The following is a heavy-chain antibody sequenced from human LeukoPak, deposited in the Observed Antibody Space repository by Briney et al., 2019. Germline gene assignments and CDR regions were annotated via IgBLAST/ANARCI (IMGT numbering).Heavy chain of an antibody. CDR2: MKGDGSEI. V-gene: IGHV3-7*01. CDR3: ARPAYTAAYDL. CDR1: GFIFSTYW. Sequence: PGGSLRLSCAASGFIFSTYWMMWACQAPGKGLEWVANMKGDGSEIHYVDSVKGRFTISRDNARNSLFLQMNGLRPEDTAVYYCARPAYTAAYDLWGQGTMVTVSS. J-gene: IGHJ3*01. D-gene: IGHD3-16*01.